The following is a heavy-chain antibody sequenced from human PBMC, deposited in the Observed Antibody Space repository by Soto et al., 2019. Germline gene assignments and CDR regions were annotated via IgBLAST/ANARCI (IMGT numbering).Heavy chain of an antibody. V-gene: IGHV1-3*01. CDR2: INAGCGNT. J-gene: IGHJ4*02. D-gene: IGHD7-27*01. CDR1: GYTFSSYA. Sequence: ASVKVSCKASGYTFSSYAMHWVRQAPGQRLEWMGWINAGCGNTKSSQKFQDRVTISRDTSASTAYMALTSLRSEDTAVYYCARDTGDGTFDFWRQGTLVTVSS. CDR3: ARDTGDGTFDF.